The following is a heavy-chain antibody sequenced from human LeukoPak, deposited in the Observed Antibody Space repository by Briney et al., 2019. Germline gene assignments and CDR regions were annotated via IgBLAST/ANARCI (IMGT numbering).Heavy chain of an antibody. CDR3: ARGPFTPRSAAESVLAVTFDY. D-gene: IGHD2-15*01. CDR2: INHSGST. J-gene: IGHJ4*02. Sequence: PSETLSLTCAVYGGSFSGYYWSWIRQPPGKGLEWIGEINHSGSTNYNPSLKSRVTISVDTSKNQFSLKLSSVTAADTAAYYCARGPFTPRSAAESVLAVTFDYWGQGTLVTVSS. CDR1: GGSFSGYY. V-gene: IGHV4-34*01.